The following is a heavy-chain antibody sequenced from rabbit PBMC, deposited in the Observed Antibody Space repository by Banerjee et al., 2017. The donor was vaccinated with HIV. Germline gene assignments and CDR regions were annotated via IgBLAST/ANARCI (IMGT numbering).Heavy chain of an antibody. J-gene: IGHJ3*01. V-gene: IGHV1S40*01. CDR3: ARDLWTTRLDL. Sequence: QSLEESGGDLVKPGASLTLTCTASGFSFSSSYSMCWVRQAPGKGLEWIACINTSTGNTVYASWAKGRFTISKTSSTTVTLLMTSLTAADTATYFCARDLWTTRLDLWGPGTLVTVS. CDR1: GFSFSSSYS. CDR2: INTSTGNT.